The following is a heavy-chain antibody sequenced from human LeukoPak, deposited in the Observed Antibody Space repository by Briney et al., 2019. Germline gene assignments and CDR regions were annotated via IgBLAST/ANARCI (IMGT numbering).Heavy chain of an antibody. CDR1: GFTFDDYA. D-gene: IGHD2-8*01. V-gene: IGHV3-9*01. CDR3: AKETHSTMVPGYAFDI. Sequence: GGSLRLSCAASGFTFDDYAIHWVRHAPGKGLEWVSGISWNGAKIVYADSVKGRFTISRDNAKNSLYLQMDSLGTEDTALYYCAKETHSTMVPGYAFDIWGQGTMVTVSS. J-gene: IGHJ3*02. CDR2: ISWNGAKI.